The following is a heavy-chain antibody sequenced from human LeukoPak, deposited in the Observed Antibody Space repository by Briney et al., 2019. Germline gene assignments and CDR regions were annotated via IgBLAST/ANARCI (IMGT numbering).Heavy chain of an antibody. D-gene: IGHD3-22*01. Sequence: GESLRISCKGSGYSFTNYWITWVRQMRGKGLECVGKIDPSDSYTNYSPSFQGHVTISADKSINTAYLQWSSLEASDTAIYFCARHLGGYTHFDYWGQGTLVTVSS. CDR1: GYSFTNYW. CDR3: ARHLGGYTHFDY. J-gene: IGHJ4*02. V-gene: IGHV5-10-1*01. CDR2: IDPSDSYT.